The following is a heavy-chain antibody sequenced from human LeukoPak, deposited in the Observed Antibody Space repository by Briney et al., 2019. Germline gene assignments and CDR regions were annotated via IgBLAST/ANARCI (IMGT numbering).Heavy chain of an antibody. CDR1: GYTFTNYD. V-gene: IGHV1-8*01. J-gene: IGHJ4*02. Sequence: ASVKVSCKASGYTFTNYDINWVRQATGQGLEWMGWMNPNRGDTNYAQKFQGRVTMTRDTSINTAYMELSSLRSEDTAVYYCARGVATNYWGQGTLVTVSS. CDR3: ARGVATNY. D-gene: IGHD5-12*01. CDR2: MNPNRGDT.